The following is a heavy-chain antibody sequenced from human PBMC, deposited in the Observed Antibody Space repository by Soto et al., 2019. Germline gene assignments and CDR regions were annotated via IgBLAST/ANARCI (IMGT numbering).Heavy chain of an antibody. D-gene: IGHD6-19*01. V-gene: IGHV4-59*01. J-gene: IGHJ3*02. CDR1: GGSISSYY. Sequence: SETLSLTCTVSGGSISSYYWSWIRQPPGKGLEWIGYIYYSGSTNYNPSLKSRVTISVDTSKNQFSLKLSSVTAADTAVYYCAREGSLPGIAVAGTPINAFDIWGQGTMVTVSS. CDR3: AREGSLPGIAVAGTPINAFDI. CDR2: IYYSGST.